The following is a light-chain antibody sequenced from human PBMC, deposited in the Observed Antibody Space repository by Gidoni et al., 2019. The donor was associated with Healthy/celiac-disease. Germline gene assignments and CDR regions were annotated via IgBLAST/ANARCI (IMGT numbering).Light chain of an antibody. CDR2: EVS. Sequence: QSALTQPPSASGSPGQSVTISCTGTSSDVGGYNYVPWYPQHPGKAPKLLIYEVSKRPSGVPDRFSGSKSGNTASLTVSGLQAEDEADYYCSSYAGSNDVFGGGTKLTVL. J-gene: IGLJ3*02. CDR1: SSDVGGYNY. CDR3: SSYAGSNDV. V-gene: IGLV2-8*01.